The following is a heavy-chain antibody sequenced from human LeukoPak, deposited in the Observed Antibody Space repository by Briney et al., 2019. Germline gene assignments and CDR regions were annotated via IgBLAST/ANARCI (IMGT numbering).Heavy chain of an antibody. J-gene: IGHJ4*02. V-gene: IGHV4-38-2*01. CDR3: ARSELNDYSRF. CDR2: VSQSGST. Sequence: SETLSLTCAVYGGSFSGYHWAWFRHPPGKGLEWIGSVSQSGSTYDNPSLKSRVTMSMDTSKNQFSVKMRAVTAADTAVYYCARSELNDYSRFWGQGILVAVSS. D-gene: IGHD4-11*01. CDR1: GGSFSGYH.